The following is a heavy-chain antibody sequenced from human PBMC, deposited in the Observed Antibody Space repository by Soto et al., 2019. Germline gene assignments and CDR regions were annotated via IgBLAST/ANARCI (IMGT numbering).Heavy chain of an antibody. Sequence: EVQLVESGGGSVTPGGSLTLSCAASGLTFNNAWMNWVRQAPGRGLEWVGRILSTTAGGTTDYAAPVEGRFTISRDDSKNTVYLQLDSLKTENAALSYCATYDDFGSAASLHWGQGTLVTVSS. CDR1: GLTFNNAW. V-gene: IGHV3-15*07. CDR2: ILSTTAGGTT. J-gene: IGHJ4*02. CDR3: ATYDDFGSAASLH. D-gene: IGHD3-3*01.